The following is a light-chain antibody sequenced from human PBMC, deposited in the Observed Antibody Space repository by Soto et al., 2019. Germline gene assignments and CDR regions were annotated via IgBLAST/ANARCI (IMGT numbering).Light chain of an antibody. CDR1: QSVLFSSNNKNY. V-gene: IGKV4-1*01. Sequence: DIVMTQSPDSLGVSLGERATINCKSSQSVLFSSNNKNYLAWYQHTPGQPPKLLIYWASTRESGVPDRFSGSGSGTDFTLTISSLQAEDVAVYYCQQYYTTPFTFGPGNKVDIK. CDR3: QQYYTTPFT. CDR2: WAS. J-gene: IGKJ3*01.